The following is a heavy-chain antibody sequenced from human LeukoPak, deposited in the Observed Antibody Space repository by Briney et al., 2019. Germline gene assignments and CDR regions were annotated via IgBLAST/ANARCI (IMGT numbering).Heavy chain of an antibody. V-gene: IGHV4-59*01. Sequence: SETLSLTCTVSGGSISSYYWSWIRQPPGKGLEWIGSIYYTGSANYNPSLKSRVTISVDTSKNQFSLKLSSVTAADTAVYYCARVDGYKTVDYWGQGTLVTVSS. CDR1: GGSISSYY. J-gene: IGHJ4*02. CDR2: IYYTGSA. CDR3: ARVDGYKTVDY. D-gene: IGHD5-24*01.